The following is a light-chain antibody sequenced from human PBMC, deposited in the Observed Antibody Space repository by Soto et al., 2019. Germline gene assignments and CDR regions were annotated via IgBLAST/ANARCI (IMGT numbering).Light chain of an antibody. V-gene: IGKV1-27*01. CDR2: TAS. Sequence: DIQMTQSPSSLSASVGDRVTITCRASQDVRSYLAWYQQKPGNIPKLLIYTASTLQSGVPSRFSGSGSGTNFSLTISNLQPEDVATYYCQKYYSAPFTFGGGTRVEIK. CDR3: QKYYSAPFT. J-gene: IGKJ4*01. CDR1: QDVRSY.